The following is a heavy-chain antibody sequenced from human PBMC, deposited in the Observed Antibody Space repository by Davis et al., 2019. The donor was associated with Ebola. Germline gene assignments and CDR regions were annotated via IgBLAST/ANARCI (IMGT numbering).Heavy chain of an antibody. D-gene: IGHD1-26*01. CDR1: GYTFISYT. J-gene: IGHJ4*02. CDR2: INAGTGNT. CDR3: ARGGSGSYYFDY. Sequence: ASVKVSCKASGYTFISYTIHWVRQAPGQRLEWMGWINAGTGNTKFSQKLQGRVTIIRDTSASTVYMELSSLRSEDTAVYYCARGGSGSYYFDYWGQGTLVTVSS. V-gene: IGHV1-3*01.